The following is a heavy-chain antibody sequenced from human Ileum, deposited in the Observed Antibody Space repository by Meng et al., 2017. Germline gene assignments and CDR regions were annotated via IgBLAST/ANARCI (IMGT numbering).Heavy chain of an antibody. J-gene: IGHJ4*02. CDR1: GGSFTDYY. V-gene: IGHV4-34*02. CDR3: ARDHWGSLDY. Sequence: QVQLQQGGAGLLKPSETLSLTCGVYGGSFTDYYWTWIRQPPGKGLEWIGYGSTNHNPSLKSRVTISVDTSKNQFFLTLNSVTAADTAIYYCARDHWGSLDYWGQGILVTVSS. D-gene: IGHD7-27*01. CDR2: GST.